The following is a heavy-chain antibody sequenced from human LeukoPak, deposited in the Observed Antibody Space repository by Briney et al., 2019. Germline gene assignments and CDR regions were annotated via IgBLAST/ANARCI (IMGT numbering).Heavy chain of an antibody. CDR3: ARAGTYDFWNGYYRRWFDP. J-gene: IGHJ5*02. CDR1: GGSFSGYY. D-gene: IGHD3-3*01. Sequence: SETLSLTCAVYGGSFSGYYWSWIRQPPGKGLEWIGEINHSGSTNYNPSLKSRVTISVDTSKNQFSLKLSSVTAADTAVYYCARAGTYDFWNGYYRRWFDPWGQGTLVTVSS. V-gene: IGHV4-34*01. CDR2: INHSGST.